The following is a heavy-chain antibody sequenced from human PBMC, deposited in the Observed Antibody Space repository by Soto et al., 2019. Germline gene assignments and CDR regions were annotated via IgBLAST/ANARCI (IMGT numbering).Heavy chain of an antibody. CDR2: ISVYNGNT. Sequence: ASVKVSCKASGYTFSNYAFSWVRQAPGQGLEWMGWISVYNGNTKSAEKFQGRVTMTTDTSTSTAYMELRSLSSDDTALYYCARYGRITVIRGPLPFDSWG. J-gene: IGHJ5*01. CDR3: ARYGRITVIRGPLPFDS. V-gene: IGHV1-18*01. CDR1: GYTFSNYA. D-gene: IGHD3-10*01.